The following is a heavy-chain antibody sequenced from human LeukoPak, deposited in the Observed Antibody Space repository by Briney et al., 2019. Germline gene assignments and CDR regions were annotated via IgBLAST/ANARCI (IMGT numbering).Heavy chain of an antibody. D-gene: IGHD3-10*01. J-gene: IGHJ4*02. Sequence: HGGSLRLSCAASGFTFSSYAMSWVRQAPGKGLEWVANIKQDGSEKYYVDSVKGRFTISRDNSKNTLYLQMNSLRAEDTAVYYCAKDGLGFGEFSDYWGQGTLVTVSS. CDR3: AKDGLGFGEFSDY. CDR1: GFTFSSYA. V-gene: IGHV3-7*03. CDR2: IKQDGSEK.